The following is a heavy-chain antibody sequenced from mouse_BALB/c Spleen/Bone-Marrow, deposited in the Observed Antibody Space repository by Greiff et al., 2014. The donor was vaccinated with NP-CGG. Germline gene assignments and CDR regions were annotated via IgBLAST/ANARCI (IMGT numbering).Heavy chain of an antibody. CDR1: GFTFSDYY. Sequence: VQLKESGGGLVKPGGSLKLSCAASGFTFSDYYMYWVRQTPEERLEWVATISDGGSYTYYPDSVKGRFTISRDNAKNNLYLQMSSLKSEDTAMYYCAREGDGAYWGQGTLVTVSA. V-gene: IGHV5-4*02. CDR3: AREGDGAY. CDR2: ISDGGSYT. D-gene: IGHD3-3*01. J-gene: IGHJ3*01.